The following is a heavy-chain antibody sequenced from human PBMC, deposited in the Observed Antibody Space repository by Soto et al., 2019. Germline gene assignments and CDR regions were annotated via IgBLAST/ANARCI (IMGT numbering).Heavy chain of an antibody. CDR3: ARDTSSSWYANYYYYGMDV. CDR1: GFTFSSYS. CDR2: ISSSSSYI. J-gene: IGHJ6*02. Sequence: GGSLRLSCAASGFTFSSYSMNWVRQAPGKGLEWVSSISSSSSYIYYADSVKVRFTISRDNAKNSLYLQMNSLRTEDTAVYYCARDTSSSWYANYYYYGMDVWGQGTTVNVSS. D-gene: IGHD6-13*01. V-gene: IGHV3-21*01.